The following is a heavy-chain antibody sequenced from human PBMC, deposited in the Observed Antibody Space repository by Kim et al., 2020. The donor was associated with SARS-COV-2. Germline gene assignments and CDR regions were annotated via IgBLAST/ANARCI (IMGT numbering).Heavy chain of an antibody. V-gene: IGHV3-48*02. D-gene: IGHD2-15*01. CDR1: GFTFSSYS. Sequence: GGSLRLSCAASGFTFSSYSMNWVRQAPGKGLEWVSHIISSSSAKYYAGSVKGRFTISRDNAKNSLYLQMNSLRDEDTAVYYCARIRDIGYYYDGMDVWGQGTTVTVSS. CDR3: ARIRDIGYYYDGMDV. CDR2: IISSSSAK. J-gene: IGHJ6*02.